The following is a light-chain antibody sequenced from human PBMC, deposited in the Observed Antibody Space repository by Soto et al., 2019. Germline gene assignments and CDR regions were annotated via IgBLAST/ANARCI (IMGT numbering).Light chain of an antibody. CDR1: QSVSSN. J-gene: IGKJ5*01. CDR3: QQYDNKLPIT. V-gene: IGKV3-15*01. Sequence: EIVMTQSPATLSVSQGERATLSCRASQSVSSNLAWYQQKPGQAPRLLIYATSTRATGIPDRFSGSGSGTEFTLTIISLQSEDFAVYHCQQYDNKLPITFGQGTRLEIK. CDR2: ATS.